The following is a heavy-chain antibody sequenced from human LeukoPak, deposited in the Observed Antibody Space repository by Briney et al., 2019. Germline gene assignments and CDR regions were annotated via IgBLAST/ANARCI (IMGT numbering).Heavy chain of an antibody. Sequence: AAAVKVFCKASGGTFSSYAISWVRQAPGQGLEWMGGLIPIFGTANYAQKFQGRVTITADDSTSTAYMELSSLRSEDTAVYYCARYHSSSVFWFDPWGQGTLVTVSS. D-gene: IGHD6-13*01. CDR1: GGTFSSYA. CDR3: ARYHSSSVFWFDP. J-gene: IGHJ5*02. CDR2: LIPIFGTA. V-gene: IGHV1-69*13.